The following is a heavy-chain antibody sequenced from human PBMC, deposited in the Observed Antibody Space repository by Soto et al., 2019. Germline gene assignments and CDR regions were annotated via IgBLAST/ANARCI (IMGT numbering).Heavy chain of an antibody. D-gene: IGHD3-22*01. CDR3: TRDYYERGPGYYRDFGMDV. J-gene: IGHJ6*02. CDR1: GFNFSAFW. V-gene: IGHV3-74*01. CDR2: VHFDGSST. Sequence: EVQLVESGGGFVQPGGSLRLSCAASGFNFSAFWMHWVRHAPGKGPVWISRVHFDGSSTAYADSVRGRFTISRDNAKKTLYLQMESLRVEDTAIYYCTRDYYERGPGYYRDFGMDVWGQGTTVTVS.